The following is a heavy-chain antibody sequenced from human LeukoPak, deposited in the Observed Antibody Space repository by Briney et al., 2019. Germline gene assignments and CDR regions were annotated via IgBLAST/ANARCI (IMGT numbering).Heavy chain of an antibody. Sequence: SDTLSLACTVSGDSIIGYYWSWIRQSPGKRLEWIGYIYNTVDTTYNPSLESRITISLDMSNKRFSLRLSSVTAADTAVYYCARRRYYDSTGYNPSYYFDSWGQGILVTVSS. CDR3: ARRRYYDSTGYNPSYYFDS. CDR1: GDSIIGYY. CDR2: IYNTVDT. J-gene: IGHJ4*03. V-gene: IGHV4-59*07. D-gene: IGHD3-22*01.